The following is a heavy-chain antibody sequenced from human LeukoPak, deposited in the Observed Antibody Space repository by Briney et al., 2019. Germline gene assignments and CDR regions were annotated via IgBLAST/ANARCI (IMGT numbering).Heavy chain of an antibody. J-gene: IGHJ4*02. D-gene: IGHD3-22*01. Sequence: GRSLRLSCAASGFTFSRYGMHWVRQAPGKGLEWVAVISYDGSNKYYADSVKGRFTISRDNSKNTLYLQMNSLRAEDTAVYYCAKGGGVYYDSSGYYYDADFDYWGQGTLVTVSS. CDR1: GFTFSRYG. V-gene: IGHV3-30*18. CDR2: ISYDGSNK. CDR3: AKGGGVYYDSSGYYYDADFDY.